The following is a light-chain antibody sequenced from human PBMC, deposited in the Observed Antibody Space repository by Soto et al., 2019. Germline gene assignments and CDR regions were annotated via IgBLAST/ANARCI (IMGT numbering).Light chain of an antibody. V-gene: IGKV3-20*01. Sequence: ETVLTQSPGTLSLSPGERATLSCRASQSISSTYLAWYHQKPGQAPRLLIYGASSRATGIPDRFSGSGSGTAFTLTISRLEPEDSAVYYCQQYGSSPWTFGQGTKVEIK. CDR2: GAS. CDR3: QQYGSSPWT. CDR1: QSISSTY. J-gene: IGKJ1*01.